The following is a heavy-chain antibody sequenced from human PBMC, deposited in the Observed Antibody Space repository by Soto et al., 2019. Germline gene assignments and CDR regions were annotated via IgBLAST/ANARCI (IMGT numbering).Heavy chain of an antibody. D-gene: IGHD6-13*01. CDR3: AADKAAAGAFDI. J-gene: IGHJ3*02. CDR2: IVVGSGNT. CDR1: GFTFTSSA. V-gene: IGHV1-58*01. Sequence: SVKVSCKASGFTFTSSAVQWVRQARGQRLEWIGWIVVGSGNTNYAQKFQERVTITRDMSTSTAYMELSSLRSEDTAVYYCAADKAAAGAFDIWGQGTMVTVSS.